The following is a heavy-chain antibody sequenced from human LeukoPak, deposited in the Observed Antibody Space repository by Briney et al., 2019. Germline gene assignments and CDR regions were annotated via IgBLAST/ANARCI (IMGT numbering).Heavy chain of an antibody. J-gene: IGHJ6*04. V-gene: IGHV3-7*03. CDR2: IKQDGSEK. CDR3: ARDRPYYYYYYGMDV. Sequence: PGGALRLSCAACVFTFSSYWMSLVRQAPGKGLEWVANIKQDGSEKYYVDYVKGRFTISRDNAKNSLYLRMNSLRAEDTAVYYCARDRPYYYYYYGMDVWGKGTTVTVSS. CDR1: VFTFSSYW.